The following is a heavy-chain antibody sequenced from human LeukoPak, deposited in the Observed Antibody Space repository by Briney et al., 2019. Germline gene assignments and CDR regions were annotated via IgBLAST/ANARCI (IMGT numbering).Heavy chain of an antibody. J-gene: IGHJ4*02. D-gene: IGHD5-12*01. V-gene: IGHV3-11*06. CDR1: GFTFSDYY. CDR2: ISTSGNYI. Sequence: PGGSLRLSCAASGFTFSDYYMSWICQAPGKGLEWVSYISTSGNYIKDADSVKGRFTISRDNAKKSLYLQMNSLRAEDTAVYYCARERGYSGYDSVIDSPSDYWGQGTLVTVSS. CDR3: ARERGYSGYDSVIDSPSDY.